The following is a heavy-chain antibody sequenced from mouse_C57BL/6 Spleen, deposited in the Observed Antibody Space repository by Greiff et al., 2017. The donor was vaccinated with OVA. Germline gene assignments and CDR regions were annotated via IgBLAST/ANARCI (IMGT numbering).Heavy chain of an antibody. CDR2: IHPNSGST. Sequence: QVQLQQPGAELVKPGASVKLSCKASGYTFTSYWMHWVKQRPGQGLEWIGMIHPNSGSTNYNEKFKSKATLTVDKSSSIAYMQLSSLTSEDSAVYYCVYGSSYEDAMDYWGQGTSVTVSS. V-gene: IGHV1-64*01. CDR3: VYGSSYEDAMDY. J-gene: IGHJ4*01. D-gene: IGHD1-1*01. CDR1: GYTFTSYW.